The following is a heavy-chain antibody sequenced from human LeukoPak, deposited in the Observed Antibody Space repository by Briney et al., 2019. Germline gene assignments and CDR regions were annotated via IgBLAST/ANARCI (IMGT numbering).Heavy chain of an antibody. CDR2: INHSGST. V-gene: IGHV4-34*01. CDR1: GGSFSGYY. Sequence: PSETLSLTCAVYGGSFSGYYWSWIRQPPGKGLEWIGEINHSGSTNYNPSLKSRVTISVDTSKNQFSLKLSSVTAADTAVYYCARQIRRITMVRGVSNWFDPWGQGTLVTVSS. J-gene: IGHJ5*02. D-gene: IGHD3-10*01. CDR3: ARQIRRITMVRGVSNWFDP.